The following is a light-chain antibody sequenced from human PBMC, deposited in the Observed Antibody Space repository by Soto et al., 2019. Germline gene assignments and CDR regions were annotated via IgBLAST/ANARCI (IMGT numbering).Light chain of an antibody. CDR1: QYIDTY. CDR3: QHYDHLPIT. V-gene: IGKV1-33*01. J-gene: IGKJ5*01. CDR2: DAS. Sequence: DIQMTQSPSSLSASVGDRVTITCRASQYIDTYLAWYQQKPGKAPRLLLYDASSLETGVPSRFSGSGSGTDFTFTISSLQPEDIATYYCQHYDHLPITFGQGTRLEIK.